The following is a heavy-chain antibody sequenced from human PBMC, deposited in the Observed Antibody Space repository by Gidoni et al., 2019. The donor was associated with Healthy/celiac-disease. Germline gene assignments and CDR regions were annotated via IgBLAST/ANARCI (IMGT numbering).Heavy chain of an antibody. Sequence: EVQLVESGGGLVQPGGSLRLSCAASGFTFSTYSMNWVRQAPGKGLEWVSYISSSSSTIYYADSVKGRFTISRDNAKNSLYLQMNSLRAEDTAVYYCARGQAGVFNYGDYSPFDYWGQGTLVTVSS. CDR1: GFTFSTYS. V-gene: IGHV3-48*01. J-gene: IGHJ4*02. CDR3: ARGQAGVFNYGDYSPFDY. D-gene: IGHD4-17*01. CDR2: ISSSSSTI.